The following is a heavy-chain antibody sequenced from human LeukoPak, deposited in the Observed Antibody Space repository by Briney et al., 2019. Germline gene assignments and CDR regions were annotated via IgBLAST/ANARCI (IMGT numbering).Heavy chain of an antibody. CDR1: GFTFSSYG. CDR3: ARESVLLWFGEFRPVDY. Sequence: PGRSLRLSCAASGFTFSSYGMHWVRQAPGKGLGWVAVIWYDGSNKYYADSVKGRFAISRDNSKNTLYLQMNSLRAEDTAVYYCARESVLLWFGEFRPVDYWGQGTLVTVSS. D-gene: IGHD3-10*01. V-gene: IGHV3-33*01. CDR2: IWYDGSNK. J-gene: IGHJ4*02.